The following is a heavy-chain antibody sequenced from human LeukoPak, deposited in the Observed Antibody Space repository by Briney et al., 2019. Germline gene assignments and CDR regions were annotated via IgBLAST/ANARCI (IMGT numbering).Heavy chain of an antibody. CDR3: TILAVASDFDY. CDR1: GFTFSSYG. CDR2: IWYDGSDK. D-gene: IGHD6-19*01. J-gene: IGHJ4*02. Sequence: GGSLRLSCAASGFTFSSYGMHWVRQAPGKGREWVAIIWYDGSDKYYGDSVKGRFTISRDNSKNTLYLQMNSLRAEDTAVYYCTILAVASDFDYWGQGTLVTVSS. V-gene: IGHV3-33*01.